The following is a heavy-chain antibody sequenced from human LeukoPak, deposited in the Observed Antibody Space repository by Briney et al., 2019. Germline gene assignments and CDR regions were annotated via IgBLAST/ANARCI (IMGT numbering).Heavy chain of an antibody. CDR3: ARDASYGSGSFVTY. J-gene: IGHJ4*02. Sequence: GGSLGLSCAASGFTFSSYAMHWVRQAPGKGLEWVAVISYDGSNKYYADSAKGRFTISRDNSKNTLYLQMNSLRAEDTAVYYCARDASYGSGSFVTYWGQGTLVTVSS. CDR1: GFTFSSYA. CDR2: ISYDGSNK. V-gene: IGHV3-30*04. D-gene: IGHD3-10*01.